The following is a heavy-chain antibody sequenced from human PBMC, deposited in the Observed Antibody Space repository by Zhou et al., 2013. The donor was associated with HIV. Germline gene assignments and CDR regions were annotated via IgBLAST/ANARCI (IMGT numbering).Heavy chain of an antibody. J-gene: IGHJ1*01. CDR2: FDPEKGKT. V-gene: IGHV1-24*01. Sequence: QVLLVQSGPDLKTPGASVKVSCQISGYTLTELAIHWVRLVPGKGLEWMGGFDPEKGKTVWAHKFQDRLLMTEHISTDTAYMELRGLRADDSAIYYCATDRDLTSVTINYFQKWAGLPDYR. D-gene: IGHD4-17*01. CDR1: GYTLTELA. CDR3: ATDRDLTSVTINYFQK.